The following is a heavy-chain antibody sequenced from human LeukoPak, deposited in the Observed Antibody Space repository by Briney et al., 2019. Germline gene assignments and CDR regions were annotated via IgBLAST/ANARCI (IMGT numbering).Heavy chain of an antibody. CDR1: GFIFSSYG. Sequence: GGSLRLSCAASGFIFSSYGMHWVRQAPGKGLEWVATIWYDGGNKYYADSVKGRFTISRDNSKNTLYLQMSSLRAEDTAVYYCARAAEAGSDAFAFWGQGTMVTVSS. V-gene: IGHV3-33*01. CDR2: IWYDGGNK. CDR3: ARAAEAGSDAFAF. D-gene: IGHD6-13*01. J-gene: IGHJ3*01.